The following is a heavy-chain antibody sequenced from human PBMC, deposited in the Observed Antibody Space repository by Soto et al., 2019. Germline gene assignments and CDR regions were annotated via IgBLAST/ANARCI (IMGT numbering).Heavy chain of an antibody. Sequence: QVQLQESGPGLVKPSETLSLTCTVSGVSISSYYWNWIRQTPGKGLEWIGYIYYTGSTYYNPSLRSXXTXPXXTSQSQFSLNLASVTTADTAVYYCASRRVGFPFDSWGQGTLVTVSS. CDR3: ASRRVGFPFDS. V-gene: IGHV4-59*01. D-gene: IGHD6-25*01. CDR2: IYYTGST. J-gene: IGHJ4*02. CDR1: GVSISSYY.